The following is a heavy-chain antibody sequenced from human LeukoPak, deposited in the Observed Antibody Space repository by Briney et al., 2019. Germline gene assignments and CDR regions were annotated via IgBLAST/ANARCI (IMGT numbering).Heavy chain of an antibody. J-gene: IGHJ4*02. V-gene: IGHV3-30-3*01. Sequence: GGSLRLSCAASGFTFSSYAMHWVRQAPGKGLEWVAVISYDGSNKYYADSVKGRFTISRDNSKNTLYLQMNSLRAGDTAVYYCAREGGATTFDFWGQGTLVTVSS. CDR3: AREGGATTFDF. D-gene: IGHD1-26*01. CDR1: GFTFSSYA. CDR2: ISYDGSNK.